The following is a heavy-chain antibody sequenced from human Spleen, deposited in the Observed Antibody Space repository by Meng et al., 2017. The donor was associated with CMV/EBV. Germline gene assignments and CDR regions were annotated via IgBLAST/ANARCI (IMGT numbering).Heavy chain of an antibody. D-gene: IGHD3-10*01. Sequence: SRLSLTSTGAGVGWLRQPPGKAPEWLALFYWNNEKRYSPSLKSRLTITKDTSNNHIVLTMTDMDPVDTATYYCAHGWFGELLLGFGHWGQGILVTVSS. CDR3: AHGWFGELLLGFGH. V-gene: IGHV2-5*01. CDR1: RLSLTSTGAG. CDR2: FYWNNEK. J-gene: IGHJ4*02.